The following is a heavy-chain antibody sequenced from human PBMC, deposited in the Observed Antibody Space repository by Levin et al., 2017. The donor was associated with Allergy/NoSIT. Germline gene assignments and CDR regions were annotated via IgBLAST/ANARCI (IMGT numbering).Heavy chain of an antibody. CDR1: GFTFSIYA. CDR2: ISGSGGST. V-gene: IGHV3-23*01. Sequence: GESLKISCAASGFTFSIYAMSFFLPSPFKGLEWVSAISGSGGSTYYADSVKGRFTISRDNSKNTLYLQMNSLRAEDTAVYYCAKDDRSCSSINCYFDYWGQGTLVTVSS. D-gene: IGHD2-2*01. CDR3: AKDDRSCSSINCYFDY. J-gene: IGHJ4*02.